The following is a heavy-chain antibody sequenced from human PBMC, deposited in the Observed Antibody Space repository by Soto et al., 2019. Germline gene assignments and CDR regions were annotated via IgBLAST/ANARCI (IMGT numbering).Heavy chain of an antibody. V-gene: IGHV4-31*03. D-gene: IGHD3-16*01. CDR1: GGSISSGGYY. CDR2: IYYSGST. Sequence: PSETLSLTCTVSGGSISSGGYYWSWIRQPPGRGLEWIGYIYYSGSTFYNPSLKSRDSISADTSKNQFSLKLSSVTAADTAVYYCAAGDGLPRYYWGQGTLVPVSS. CDR3: AAGDGLPRYY. J-gene: IGHJ4*02.